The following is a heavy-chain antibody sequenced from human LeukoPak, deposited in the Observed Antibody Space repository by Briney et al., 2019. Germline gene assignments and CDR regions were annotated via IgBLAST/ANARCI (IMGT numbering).Heavy chain of an antibody. CDR1: GGSFSGYY. J-gene: IGHJ4*02. V-gene: IGHV4-34*01. Sequence: PSETLSLTCAVYGGSFSGYYWSWIRQPPGKGLEWIGEINHSGSTNYNPSLKSRVTISVDTSKNQFSLKLSSVTAADTAVYYCAMILTVASSPDYWGQGTLVTVSS. CDR2: INHSGST. CDR3: AMILTVASSPDY. D-gene: IGHD3-9*01.